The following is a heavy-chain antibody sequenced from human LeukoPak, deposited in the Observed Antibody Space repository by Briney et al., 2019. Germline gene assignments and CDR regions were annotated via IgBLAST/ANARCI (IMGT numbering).Heavy chain of an antibody. CDR2: ISYDGSYK. V-gene: IGHV3-30*18. CDR1: GFTFSSYG. J-gene: IGHJ4*02. D-gene: IGHD3-3*01. CDR3: ANRFLEWLSIDH. Sequence: GGSLRLSCAASGFTFSSYGMHWVRQAPGKGLEWVAVISYDGSYKYYADSVTGRFTISRDNSKNTLYLQMYSLRAEDTAVYYCANRFLEWLSIDHWGQGTLVTVSS.